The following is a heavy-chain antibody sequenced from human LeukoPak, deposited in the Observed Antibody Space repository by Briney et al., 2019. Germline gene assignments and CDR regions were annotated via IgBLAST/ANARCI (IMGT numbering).Heavy chain of an antibody. Sequence: ASVKVSCKASGYMFNNYGISWVRQAPGQGLEWMGIINPSGGSTSYAQKFQGRVTMTRDTSTSTVYMELSSLRSEDTAVYYCARGGGLFDYWGQGTLVTVSS. D-gene: IGHD3-16*01. CDR2: INPSGGST. V-gene: IGHV1-46*02. CDR3: ARGGGLFDY. J-gene: IGHJ4*02. CDR1: GYMFNNYG.